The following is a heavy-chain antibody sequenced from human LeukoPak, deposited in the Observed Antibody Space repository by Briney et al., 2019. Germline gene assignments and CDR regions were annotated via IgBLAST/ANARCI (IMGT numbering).Heavy chain of an antibody. CDR1: GGSFSGYY. CDR3: ARAGYSSFYT. D-gene: IGHD6-13*01. J-gene: IGHJ5*02. V-gene: IGHV4-34*01. CDR2: INHSGST. Sequence: PSETLSLTCAVYGGSFSGYYWSWIRQPPGKGLEWIGEINHSGSTNYNPSLKSRVTISVDTSKNQFSLKLSSVTAADTAVYYCARAGYSSFYTWGQGTLVTVSS.